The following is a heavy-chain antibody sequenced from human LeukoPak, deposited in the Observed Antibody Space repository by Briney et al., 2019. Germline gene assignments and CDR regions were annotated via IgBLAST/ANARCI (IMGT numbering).Heavy chain of an antibody. CDR1: GFTFSDYY. Sequence: GGSLRLSCAASGFTFSDYYMSWIRQAPGKGLEWVSYISSSGGTIYYADSVKGRFTISRDNAKNSLYLQMNSLRAEDTAVYYCARNTGHYYASGSYYNFDYWGQGILVTVSS. V-gene: IGHV3-11*01. D-gene: IGHD3-10*01. CDR3: ARNTGHYYASGSYYNFDY. CDR2: ISSSGGTI. J-gene: IGHJ4*02.